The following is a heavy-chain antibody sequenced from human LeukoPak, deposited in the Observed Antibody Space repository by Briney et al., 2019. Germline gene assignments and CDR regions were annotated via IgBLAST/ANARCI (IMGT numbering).Heavy chain of an antibody. CDR1: GYTFTNYH. CDR3: ARTTSMTASGYDG. D-gene: IGHD2-21*02. CDR2: INTDTGDK. J-gene: IGHJ4*02. Sequence: GASVKVSCKASGYTFTNYHINWVRQASGQGLEWMTWINTDTGDKSYARKFQDRVTITTDTSISTAYMELSSLSSEDTAVYFCARTTSMTASGYDGGGQGTLVTVYS. V-gene: IGHV1-8*03.